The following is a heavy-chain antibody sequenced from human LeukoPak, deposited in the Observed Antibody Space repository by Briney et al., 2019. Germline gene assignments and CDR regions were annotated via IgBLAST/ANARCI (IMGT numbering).Heavy chain of an antibody. CDR2: ISAYNGNT. Sequence: GASVKVSCKASGYTFTSYGISWVRQAPGQGLEWMGWISAYNGNTNYAQKLQGRVTMTTDTSTSTAYMELRSLRSDDTAVYYCARGPSARDLLWFLGYWGQGTLVTVSS. CDR3: ARGPSARDLLWFLGY. J-gene: IGHJ4*02. V-gene: IGHV1-18*01. CDR1: GYTFTSYG. D-gene: IGHD3-10*01.